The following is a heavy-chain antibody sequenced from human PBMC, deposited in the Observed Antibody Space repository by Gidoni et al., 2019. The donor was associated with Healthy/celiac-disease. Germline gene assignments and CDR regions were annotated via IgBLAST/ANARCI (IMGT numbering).Heavy chain of an antibody. CDR3: ARDSRRGSSWDYYYYGMDV. D-gene: IGHD6-13*01. J-gene: IGHJ6*02. Sequence: EVQLVESGGGLVQPGGSLRLSCAASGFTFRSHWMSWVRQAPGKGLEWVANIKQDGSEKYYVDSVKGRFTISRDNAKNSLYLQMNSLRAEDTAVYYCARDSRRGSSWDYYYYGMDVWGQGTTVTVSS. V-gene: IGHV3-7*01. CDR2: IKQDGSEK. CDR1: GFTFRSHW.